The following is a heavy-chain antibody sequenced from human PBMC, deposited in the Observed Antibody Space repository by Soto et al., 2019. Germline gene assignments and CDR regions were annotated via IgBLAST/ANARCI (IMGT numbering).Heavy chain of an antibody. CDR3: AKGSASVRPYYLDN. V-gene: IGHV3-23*01. CDR2: ITGSGDDT. J-gene: IGHJ4*02. CDR1: GFTFSSHA. Sequence: EVQLLESGGGLVQRGGCLRLSCAASGFTFSSHAMCWVRQAPGTGLEWFSAITGSGDDTYHAHFVKGRFTIYKDNSKNTLYLEMNSLRAEDTAVYYCAKGSASVRPYYLDNWVEGTLVIVSS.